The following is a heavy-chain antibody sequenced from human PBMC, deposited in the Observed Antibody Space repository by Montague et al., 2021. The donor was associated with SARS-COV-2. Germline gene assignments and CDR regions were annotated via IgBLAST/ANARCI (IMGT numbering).Heavy chain of an antibody. J-gene: IGHJ2*01. Sequence: SLRLSCAASGFAFNNFAMSWVRQAPGKGLEWVSSIFGSAAGTYSGDSVKGRFTISRDNSQNTLYLQMNSLDAEDTAKYYCGKQPGVGAVFYWYFDLWGRGTVVSVSS. CDR3: GKQPGVGAVFYWYFDL. V-gene: IGHV3-23*01. CDR1: GFAFNNFA. D-gene: IGHD3-16*01. CDR2: IFGSAAGT.